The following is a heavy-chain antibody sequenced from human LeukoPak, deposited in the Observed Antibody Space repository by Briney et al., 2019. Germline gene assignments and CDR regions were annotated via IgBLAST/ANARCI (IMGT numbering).Heavy chain of an antibody. Sequence: GGSLRLSCAASGFTFSSYWMHWVRQAPGKGLVWVSRINSDGSSTSYADSVKGLFTISRDNAKNKLYLQMNSLRAEDTAVYYCARDDYGGNSDYWGQGTLVTVSS. CDR1: GFTFSSYW. D-gene: IGHD4-23*01. CDR3: ARDDYGGNSDY. V-gene: IGHV3-74*01. CDR2: INSDGSST. J-gene: IGHJ4*02.